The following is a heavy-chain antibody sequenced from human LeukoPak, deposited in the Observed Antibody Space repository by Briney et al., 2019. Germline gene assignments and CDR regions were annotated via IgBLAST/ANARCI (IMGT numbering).Heavy chain of an antibody. Sequence: GGTLRLSCAASGFTFSSYGMSWVRQAPGKGLEWVSAISGSGGSTYYADSVKGRFTISRDNSKNSLYLQMNSLRAEDTAVYYCARDHGGYCSGGSCYRIGAFDIWGQGTMVTVSS. D-gene: IGHD2-15*01. CDR2: ISGSGGST. V-gene: IGHV3-23*01. J-gene: IGHJ3*02. CDR1: GFTFSSYG. CDR3: ARDHGGYCSGGSCYRIGAFDI.